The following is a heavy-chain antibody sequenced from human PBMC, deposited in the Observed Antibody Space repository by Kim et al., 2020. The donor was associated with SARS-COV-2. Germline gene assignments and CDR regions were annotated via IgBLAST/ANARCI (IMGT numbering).Heavy chain of an antibody. CDR2: ISYDGSNK. CDR3: ATLMGYSSSWYGEDAFD. D-gene: IGHD6-13*01. CDR1: GFTFSSYA. V-gene: IGHV3-30*04. Sequence: GGSLRLSCAASGFTFSSYAMHWVRQAPGKGLEWVAVISYDGSNKYYADSVKGRFTISRDNSKNTLYLQMNSLRAEDTAVYYCATLMGYSSSWYGEDAFD. J-gene: IGHJ3*02.